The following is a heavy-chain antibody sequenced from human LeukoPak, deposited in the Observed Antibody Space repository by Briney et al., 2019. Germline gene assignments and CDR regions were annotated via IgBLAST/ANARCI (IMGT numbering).Heavy chain of an antibody. V-gene: IGHV3-33*08. Sequence: LSLTCAVYGGSFSGYYWSWIRQPPGKGLEWVALIWYDGSNKYYADSVKGRFTISRDNSKNTLYLQINSLKAADTAVYYCAKAGYSSSWPLDYWGQGTLVTVSS. CDR1: GGSFSGYY. CDR2: IWYDGSNK. CDR3: AKAGYSSSWPLDY. D-gene: IGHD6-13*01. J-gene: IGHJ4*02.